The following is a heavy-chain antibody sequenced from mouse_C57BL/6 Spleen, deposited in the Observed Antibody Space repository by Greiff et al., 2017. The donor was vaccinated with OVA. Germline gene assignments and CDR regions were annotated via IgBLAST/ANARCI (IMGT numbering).Heavy chain of an antibody. CDR3: ARRGMIRIGFDY. V-gene: IGHV1-69*01. J-gene: IGHJ2*01. D-gene: IGHD2-4*01. CDR2: IDPSDSYT. CDR1: GYTFTSYW. Sequence: QVQLQQPGADLVMPGASVKLSCKASGYTFTSYWMHWVKQRPGQGLEWIGEIDPSDSYTNYNQKFKGKSTLTVDKSSSTAYMQLSSLTSEDSAVYYCARRGMIRIGFDYWGQGTTLTVSS.